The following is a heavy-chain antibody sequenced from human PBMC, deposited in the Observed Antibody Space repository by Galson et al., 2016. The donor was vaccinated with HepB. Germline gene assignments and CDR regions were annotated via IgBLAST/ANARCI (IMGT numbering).Heavy chain of an antibody. CDR3: VRSPWDYRWFDS. D-gene: IGHD3-16*02. J-gene: IGHJ5*01. Sequence: SETLSLTCAVSGDSFSYKNWWSWVRQSPEKGLEWIGQIYHSGSIDYNPSLKSRLTISVDKSKNQFSLKLTSVTAADTAVYYCVRSPWDYRWFDSWGQGILVTVSS. CDR2: IYHSGSI. CDR1: GDSFSYKNW. V-gene: IGHV4-4*02.